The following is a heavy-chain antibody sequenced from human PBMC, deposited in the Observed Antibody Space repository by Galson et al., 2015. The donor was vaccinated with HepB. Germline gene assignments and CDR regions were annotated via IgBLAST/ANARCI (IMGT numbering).Heavy chain of an antibody. CDR1: GFTFSSYG. J-gene: IGHJ6*02. Sequence: SLRLSCAASGFTFSSYGMHWVRQAPGKGLEWVAVISYDGSNKYYADSVKGRFTISRDNSKNTLYLQMNSLRAEDTAVYYCAKDTQYETAYYYYGMDVWGQGTTVTVSS. CDR2: ISYDGSNK. CDR3: AKDTQYETAYYYYGMDV. D-gene: IGHD2-2*01. V-gene: IGHV3-30*18.